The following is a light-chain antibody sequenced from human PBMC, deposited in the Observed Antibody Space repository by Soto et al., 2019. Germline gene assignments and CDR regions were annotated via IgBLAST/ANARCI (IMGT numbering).Light chain of an antibody. CDR2: AAS. V-gene: IGKV1-39*01. CDR1: QSISSY. J-gene: IGKJ3*01. Sequence: DIQMTQSPSSLSASVGDRVTITCRASQSISSYLNWYQHKQGKAPRLLIYAASSLQSGVPSRFFGSGSGTDFTLTISRLHPEDFATYYCQQSYGAPLFTFGPGTKVDFK. CDR3: QQSYGAPLFT.